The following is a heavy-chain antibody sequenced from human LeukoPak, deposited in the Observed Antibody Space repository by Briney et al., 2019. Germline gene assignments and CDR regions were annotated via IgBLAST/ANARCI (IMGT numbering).Heavy chain of an antibody. CDR2: IKQDGSEK. V-gene: IGHV3-7*05. Sequence: GGSLRLSCAASGFTFSSYWMSWVRQAPGKGLEWVANIKQDGSEKYYVDPVKGRFTISRDNAKNSLYLQMNSLRAEDTAVYYCARDGYTAMVRDFDYWGQGTLVTVSS. D-gene: IGHD5-18*01. CDR1: GFTFSSYW. J-gene: IGHJ4*02. CDR3: ARDGYTAMVRDFDY.